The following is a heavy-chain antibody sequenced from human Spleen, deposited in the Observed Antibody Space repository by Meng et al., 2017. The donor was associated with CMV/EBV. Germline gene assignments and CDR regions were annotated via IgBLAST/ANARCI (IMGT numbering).Heavy chain of an antibody. CDR2: IRGSGGST. CDR3: AKVYEAYNPKSYFDY. D-gene: IGHD2-21*01. CDR1: DLDFNIYA. J-gene: IGHJ4*02. V-gene: IGHV3-23*01. Sequence: GGSLRLSCVAPDLDFNIYAMTWVRQAPGKGLEWVSAIRGSGGSTYYADSVKGRFTISRDNSKNTLYLQMNSLRAEDTAVYYCAKVYEAYNPKSYFDYWGQGTLVTVSS.